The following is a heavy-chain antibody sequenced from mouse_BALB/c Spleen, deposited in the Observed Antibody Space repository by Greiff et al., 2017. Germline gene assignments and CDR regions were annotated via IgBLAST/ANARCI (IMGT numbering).Heavy chain of an antibody. CDR2: IWSGGST. J-gene: IGHJ4*01. Sequence: VQLVESGPGLVQPSQSLSITCTVSGFSLTSYGVHWVRQSPGKGLEWLGVIWSGGSTDYNAAFISRLSISKDNSKSQVFFKMNSLQANDTAIYYCAREAGNYRLYAMDYWGQGTSVTVSS. CDR3: AREAGNYRLYAMDY. D-gene: IGHD2-1*01. CDR1: GFSLTSYG. V-gene: IGHV2-2*02.